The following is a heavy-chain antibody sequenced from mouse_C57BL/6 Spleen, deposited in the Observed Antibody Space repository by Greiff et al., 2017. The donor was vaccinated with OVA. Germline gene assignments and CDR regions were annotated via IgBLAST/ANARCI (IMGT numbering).Heavy chain of an antibody. D-gene: IGHD5-5*01. CDR1: GSSFTDYN. CDR2: INPNYGTT. CDR3: APLYLQGY. Sequence: VVEPGASVKISCQASGSSFTDYNMNWVKQSNGKSLEWIGVINPNYGTTSYNQKFKGKATLTVDQSSSTAYMQRNSLTSEDSAVYYCAPLYLQGYWGQGTSVTVSS. V-gene: IGHV1-39*01. J-gene: IGHJ4*01.